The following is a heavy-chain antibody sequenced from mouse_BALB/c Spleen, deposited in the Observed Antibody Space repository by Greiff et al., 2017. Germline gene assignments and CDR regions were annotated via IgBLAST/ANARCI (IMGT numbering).Heavy chain of an antibody. D-gene: IGHD1-1*01. Sequence: VQLQQSGAELAKPGASVKMSCKASGYTFTSYWMHWVKQRPGQGLEWIGYINPSTGYTEYNQKFKDKATLTADKSSSTAYMQLSSLTSEDSAVYHCAGYYGSSPAWFAYWGQGTLVTVSA. V-gene: IGHV1-7*01. CDR3: AGYYGSSPAWFAY. CDR1: GYTFTSYW. CDR2: INPSTGYT. J-gene: IGHJ3*01.